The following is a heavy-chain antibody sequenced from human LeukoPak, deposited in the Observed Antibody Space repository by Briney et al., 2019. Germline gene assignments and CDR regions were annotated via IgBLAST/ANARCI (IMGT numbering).Heavy chain of an antibody. D-gene: IGHD3-10*01. V-gene: IGHV4-30-2*01. CDR1: GGSISSGGYS. CDR3: ARFYGSGSYYSENYFDY. J-gene: IGHJ4*02. Sequence: SETLSLTCTVSGGSISSGGYSWSWIRQPPGKGLEWIGYIYHSGSTYYNPSLKSRVTISVDRSKNQFSLKLSSVTAADTAVYYCARFYGSGSYYSENYFDYWGQGTLVTVSS. CDR2: IYHSGST.